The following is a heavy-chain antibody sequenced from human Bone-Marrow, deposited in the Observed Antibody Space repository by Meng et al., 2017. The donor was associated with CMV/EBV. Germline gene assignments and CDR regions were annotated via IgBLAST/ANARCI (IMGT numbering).Heavy chain of an antibody. V-gene: IGHV3-48*03. CDR1: GFTFSSYE. J-gene: IGHJ3*02. D-gene: IGHD2-2*02. CDR3: ARVGCSSTSCYTGAFDI. Sequence: GSLRLSCAASGFTFSSYEMNWVRQAPGKGLEWVSYISSSGSTIYYADSVKGRFTISRDNAKNSLYLQMNSLRAEDTAVYYCARVGCSSTSCYTGAFDIWGQGTMVTVSS. CDR2: ISSSGSTI.